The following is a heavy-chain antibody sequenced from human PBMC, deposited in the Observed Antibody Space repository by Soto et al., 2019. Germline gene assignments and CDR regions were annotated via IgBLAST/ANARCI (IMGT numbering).Heavy chain of an antibody. CDR1: GFTFSSYW. Sequence: PGGSLRLSCAASGFTFSSYWVSWVRQAPGKGLEWVANIKQDGSEKYYVDSVKGRFTISRDNAKNSLYLQMNSLRAEDTAVYYCARDLLWFGELTPSYYYYGMDVWGQGTTVTVSS. CDR3: ARDLLWFGELTPSYYYYGMDV. V-gene: IGHV3-7*03. D-gene: IGHD3-10*01. J-gene: IGHJ6*02. CDR2: IKQDGSEK.